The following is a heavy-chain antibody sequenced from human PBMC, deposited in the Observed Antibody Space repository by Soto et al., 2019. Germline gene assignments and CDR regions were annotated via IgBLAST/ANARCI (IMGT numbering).Heavy chain of an antibody. V-gene: IGHV1-69*12. Sequence: QVHLVQSGAEVKKPGSSVKVSCKAPGGTFSNHAINWVRQAPGQGLEWMGRIIPIFSTTNYAQKFQGRVTITADESTITAYLELSSLNKDDTAVYYCAREVAADGTFREDVFDIWGQGTLVTVSS. D-gene: IGHD6-13*01. J-gene: IGHJ3*02. CDR1: GGTFSNHA. CDR2: IIPIFSTT. CDR3: AREVAADGTFREDVFDI.